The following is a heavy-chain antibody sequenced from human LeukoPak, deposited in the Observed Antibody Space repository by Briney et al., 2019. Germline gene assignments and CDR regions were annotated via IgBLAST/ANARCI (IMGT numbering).Heavy chain of an antibody. CDR3: AKSPGYSSSWYDY. CDR2: ISGSGGST. D-gene: IGHD6-13*01. CDR1: GFTFSSYG. V-gene: IGHV3-23*01. Sequence: PGGPLRLSCAASGFTFSSYGMSWVRQAPGKGLEWVSAISGSGGSTYYADSVKGRFTISRDNSKNTLYLQMNSLRAEDTAVYYCAKSPGYSSSWYDYWGQGTLVTVSS. J-gene: IGHJ4*02.